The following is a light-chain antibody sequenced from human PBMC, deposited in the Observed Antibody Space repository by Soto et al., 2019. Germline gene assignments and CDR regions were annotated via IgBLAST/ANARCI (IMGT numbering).Light chain of an antibody. CDR3: QHYVERSTIT. J-gene: IGKJ5*01. Sequence: EIVMTQSPATLSVSPGEGATLSCRASQGIGDTLAWYQQKPGQTPRLLIYDTSSRATGIPDRFSGSGSGTDFTLTISRLEPEDFALYYCQHYVERSTITFGQGTRLEIK. V-gene: IGKV3-20*01. CDR1: QGIGDT. CDR2: DTS.